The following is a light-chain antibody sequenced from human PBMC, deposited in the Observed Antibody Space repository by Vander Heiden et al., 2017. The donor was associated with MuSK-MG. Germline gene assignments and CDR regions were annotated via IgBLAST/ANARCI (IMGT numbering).Light chain of an antibody. CDR3: QQDCDWPRYT. CDR1: QSVNNN. V-gene: IGKV3-15*01. Sequence: EVVMTQSPATLSMSPGERATLSCWASQSVNNNLAWYQQKPCQAPRLLIYGAATRATAIPDRISGSGDGTEFTLTSSSRQSEDYAVYYCQQDCDWPRYTFGQGTKVEIK. J-gene: IGKJ2*01. CDR2: GAA.